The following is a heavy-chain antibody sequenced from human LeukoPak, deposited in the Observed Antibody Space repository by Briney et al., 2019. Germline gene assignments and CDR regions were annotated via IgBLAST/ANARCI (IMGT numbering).Heavy chain of an antibody. CDR1: GFTFSTYV. Sequence: GGSLRLSSSVSGFTFSTYVMHWVRQAPGKGLEYVSAISSNGDNTYYADSVKGRFTISRDNSKNTLYLLSSLRADDTAVYYCVRGTGYWGQGTLVTVSS. CDR2: ISSNGDNT. J-gene: IGHJ4*02. V-gene: IGHV3-64D*06. CDR3: VRGTGY.